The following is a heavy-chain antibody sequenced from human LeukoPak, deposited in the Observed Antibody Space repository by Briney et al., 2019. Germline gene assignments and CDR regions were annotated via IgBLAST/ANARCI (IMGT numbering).Heavy chain of an antibody. CDR2: IYYSGST. CDR3: ARGTRVYYDILTGSYYYYGMDV. Sequence: SETLSLTCTVSGGSISSYYWSWIRQPPGKGLEWIGYIYYSGSTNYNPSLKSRVTISVDTCKNQFSLKLSSVTAADTAVYYCARGTRVYYDILTGSYYYYGMDVWGQGTTVTVSS. D-gene: IGHD3-9*01. V-gene: IGHV4-59*01. J-gene: IGHJ6*02. CDR1: GGSISSYY.